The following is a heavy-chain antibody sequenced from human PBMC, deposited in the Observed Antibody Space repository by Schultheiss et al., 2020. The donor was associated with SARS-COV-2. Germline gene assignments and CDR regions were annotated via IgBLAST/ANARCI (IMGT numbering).Heavy chain of an antibody. V-gene: IGHV6-1*01. J-gene: IGHJ6*02. Sequence: SQTLSLTCVISGDSVSSNIAAWNWIRQSPSRGLEWLGRTYYRSKWYNDYAVSVKSRITINPDTSKNQFSLQLNSVTPEDTAVYYCARGSREVGATFGAYYYAMDVWGQGTTVTVSS. D-gene: IGHD1-26*01. CDR2: TYYRSKWYN. CDR1: GDSVSSNIAA. CDR3: ARGSREVGATFGAYYYAMDV.